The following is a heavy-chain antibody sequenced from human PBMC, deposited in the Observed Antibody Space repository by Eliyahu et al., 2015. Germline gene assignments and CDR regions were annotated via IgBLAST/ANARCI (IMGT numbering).Heavy chain of an antibody. Sequence: QVQLVESGGGVVQPGRSLXLSCXASXFTFSSYGMHWVRQAPGKGLEWVAVIWYDGSNKYYADSVKGRFTISRDNSKNTLYLQMNSLRAEDTAVYYCAGRYGDYGDHFDYWGQGTLVTVSS. CDR1: XFTFSSYG. CDR2: IWYDGSNK. CDR3: AGRYGDYGDHFDY. J-gene: IGHJ4*02. V-gene: IGHV3-33*01. D-gene: IGHD4-17*01.